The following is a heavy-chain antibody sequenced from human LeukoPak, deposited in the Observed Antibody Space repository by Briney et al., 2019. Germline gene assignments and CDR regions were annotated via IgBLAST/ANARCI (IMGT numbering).Heavy chain of an antibody. Sequence: ASVKVSCKASGYTFTSYYMHWVRQAPGQGLEWMGWIRVYNGKTHYAENFQGRVTMTTDTTTSTAYMELRSLTSDDTAVYYCAREAYSGNFGYYYYYYYMDVWGKGTTVTISS. CDR3: AREAYSGNFGYYYYYYYMDV. CDR2: IRVYNGKT. V-gene: IGHV1-18*04. J-gene: IGHJ6*03. CDR1: GYTFTSYY. D-gene: IGHD1-26*01.